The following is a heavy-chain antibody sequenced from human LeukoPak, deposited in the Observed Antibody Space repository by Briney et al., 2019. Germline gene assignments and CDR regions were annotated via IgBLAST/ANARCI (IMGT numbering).Heavy chain of an antibody. D-gene: IGHD6-6*01. CDR3: ARFVAARRNFDY. CDR1: GGSFSGYY. V-gene: IGHV4-34*01. CDR2: INHSGST. J-gene: IGHJ4*02. Sequence: SETLSLTCAVYGGSFSGYYWSWIRQPPGKGLEWIGEINHSGSTNYNPSLKSRVTISVDTSKNQFSLKLSSVTAADTAAYYCARFVAARRNFDYWGQGTLVTVSS.